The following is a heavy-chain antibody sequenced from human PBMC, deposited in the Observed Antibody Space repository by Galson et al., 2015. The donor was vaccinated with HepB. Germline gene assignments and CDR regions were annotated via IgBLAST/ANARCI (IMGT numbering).Heavy chain of an antibody. V-gene: IGHV1-46*01. CDR1: GYTFTSYY. CDR3: ARALVRIAAARALLFDY. D-gene: IGHD6-13*01. J-gene: IGHJ4*02. CDR2: INPSGGST. Sequence: SVKVSCKASGYTFTSYYMHWVRQAPGQGLEWMGIINPSGGSTSYAQKFQGRVTMTRDTSTSTVYMELSSLRSEDTAVYYCARALVRIAAARALLFDYWGQGTLVTVSS.